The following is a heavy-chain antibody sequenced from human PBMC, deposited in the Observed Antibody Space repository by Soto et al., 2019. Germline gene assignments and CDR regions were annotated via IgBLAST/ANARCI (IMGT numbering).Heavy chain of an antibody. V-gene: IGHV3-23*01. CDR2: ISGSGGST. CDR1: GFTFSSYA. CDR3: AKYKSQHIVATILDY. D-gene: IGHD5-12*01. Sequence: GGSLRLSCAASGFTFSSYAMSWVRQAPGKGLEWVSAISGSGGSTYYADSVKGRFTISRDNSKNTLYLQMNSLRAEGTAVYYCAKYKSQHIVATILDYRGQGTLVTVSS. J-gene: IGHJ4*02.